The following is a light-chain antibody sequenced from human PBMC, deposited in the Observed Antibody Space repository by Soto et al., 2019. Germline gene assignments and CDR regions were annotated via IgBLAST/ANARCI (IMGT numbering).Light chain of an antibody. CDR1: SSDIGTYDY. Sequence: SALTQPASVSGSPGQSIAISCTGTSSDIGTYDYVSWYQQLPGKAPKVLIYEVTYRPSGVSNRFSGSKSGNTASLTISGLQAEDEADYYCNSYTRDSTWVFGGGTKLTVL. CDR2: EVT. J-gene: IGLJ3*02. CDR3: NSYTRDSTWV. V-gene: IGLV2-14*01.